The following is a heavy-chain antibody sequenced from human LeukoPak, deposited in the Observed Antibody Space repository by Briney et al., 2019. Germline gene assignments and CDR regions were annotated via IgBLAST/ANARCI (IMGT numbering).Heavy chain of an antibody. CDR3: AKDKYSYGYDAFDI. CDR2: ISWNSGSI. V-gene: IGHV3-9*01. CDR1: GFTFDDYA. Sequence: GGSLRLSCAASGFTFDDYAMHWVRQAPGKGLEWVSGISWNSGSIGYADSVKGRFTISRDNAKNSLYLQMNSLRAEDTALYYCAKDKYSYGYDAFDIWGQGTMVTVSS. D-gene: IGHD5-18*01. J-gene: IGHJ3*02.